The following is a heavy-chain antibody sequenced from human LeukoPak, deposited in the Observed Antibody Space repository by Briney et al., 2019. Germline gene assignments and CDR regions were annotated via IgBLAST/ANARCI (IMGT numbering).Heavy chain of an antibody. CDR3: ARGRSDYYLDS. Sequence: ASVKVSCKASGYTFTDYYMHWVRQAPGQGVEWVGWIYPNSGGTNYAQNFQGRVTMTRDTSISTAYMGLSRLRSDDTAVYFCARGRSDYYLDSWGQGTLVTVSS. CDR1: GYTFTDYY. CDR2: IYPNSGGT. D-gene: IGHD3-10*01. V-gene: IGHV1-2*02. J-gene: IGHJ4*02.